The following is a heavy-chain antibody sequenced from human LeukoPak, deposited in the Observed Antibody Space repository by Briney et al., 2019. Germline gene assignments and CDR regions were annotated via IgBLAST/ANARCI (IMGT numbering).Heavy chain of an antibody. V-gene: IGHV3-23*01. J-gene: IGHJ6*03. CDR3: ARDGGQYYYYMDV. CDR1: GFTFSSYA. D-gene: IGHD3-10*01. Sequence: GSLRLSCAASGFTFSSYAMSWVRQAPGKGLEWVSAISGSGGSTYYADSVKGRFTISRGNSKNTLYLQMNSLRAEDTAVYYCARDGGQYYYYMDVWGKGTTVTVSS. CDR2: ISGSGGST.